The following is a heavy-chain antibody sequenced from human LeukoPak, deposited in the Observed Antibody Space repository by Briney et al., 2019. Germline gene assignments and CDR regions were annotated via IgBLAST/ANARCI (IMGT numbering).Heavy chain of an antibody. V-gene: IGHV1-2*06. J-gene: IGHJ6*03. D-gene: IGHD3-10*01. CDR3: ARDSLLGDYYYMDV. CDR2: INPNSGGT. CDR1: GYTFTSYG. Sequence: ASVKVSCKASGYTFTSYGITWVRQAPGQGLEWMGRINPNSGGTNYAQKFQGRVTMTRDTSISTAYMELSRLRSDDTAVYYCARDSLLGDYYYMDVWGKGTTVTVS.